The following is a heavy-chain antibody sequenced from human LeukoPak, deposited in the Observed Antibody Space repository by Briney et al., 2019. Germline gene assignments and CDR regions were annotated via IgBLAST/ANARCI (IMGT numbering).Heavy chain of an antibody. Sequence: GGSLRLSCAASGFTFSSYEMHWVRQAPGKGLEWVSYISSSGSTIYYADSVKGRFTISRDNSKNTLYLQMGSLRAEDMAVYYCASSVFGDPLPDYWGQGTLVTVSS. J-gene: IGHJ4*02. V-gene: IGHV3-48*03. D-gene: IGHD3-10*02. CDR1: GFTFSSYE. CDR3: ASSVFGDPLPDY. CDR2: ISSSGSTI.